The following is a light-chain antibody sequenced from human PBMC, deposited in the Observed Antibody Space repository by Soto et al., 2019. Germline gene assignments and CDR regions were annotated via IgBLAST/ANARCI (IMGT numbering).Light chain of an antibody. CDR2: AAS. V-gene: IGKV1-39*01. CDR1: QSISSY. Sequence: IQMTQSPSSLSASVGDRVTITLRASQSISSYLNWYQQKPGKAPKLLIYAASSLQSGVPSRFSGSGSGTDFTLTISSLQPEDFATYYCQQSYSTPRTFGQGTKVDIK. J-gene: IGKJ1*01. CDR3: QQSYSTPRT.